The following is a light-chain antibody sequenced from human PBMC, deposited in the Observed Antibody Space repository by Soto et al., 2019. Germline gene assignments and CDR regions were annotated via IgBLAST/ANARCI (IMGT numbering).Light chain of an antibody. CDR2: GGN. V-gene: IGLV2-23*01. J-gene: IGLJ2*01. CDR3: CSYAGSATSL. Sequence: QSALTQPASVSGAPGQSITISCTGTSNDVGGYKYVSWYQQHPGKAPKFMIYGGNKRPSGVSNRFSGSKSGNTASLTISGLQAEDEADYYCCSYAGSATSLFGGGTKLTVL. CDR1: SNDVGGYKY.